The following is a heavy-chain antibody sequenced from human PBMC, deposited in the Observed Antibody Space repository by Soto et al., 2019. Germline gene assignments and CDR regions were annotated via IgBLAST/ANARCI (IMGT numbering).Heavy chain of an antibody. Sequence: GASVKVSCKASGYTFTSYGISWVRQAPGQGLEWMGWISAYNGNTNYAQKLQGRVTMTTDTSTSTAYMELRSLRSDDTAVYYCARGYCSGGSCRNYYYGMDVWGQGTTVTVSS. CDR1: GYTFTSYG. CDR2: ISAYNGNT. J-gene: IGHJ6*02. CDR3: ARGYCSGGSCRNYYYGMDV. D-gene: IGHD2-15*01. V-gene: IGHV1-18*04.